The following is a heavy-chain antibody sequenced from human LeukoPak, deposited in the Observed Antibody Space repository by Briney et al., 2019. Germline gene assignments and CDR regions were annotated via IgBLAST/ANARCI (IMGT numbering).Heavy chain of an antibody. CDR3: ARRGYYDSSGYPFDY. D-gene: IGHD3-22*01. V-gene: IGHV3-21*01. CDR1: GFTFSSYS. Sequence: NPGGSLRLSCAASGFTFSSYSMNWVRQAPGKGLECVSSISSSSSYIYYADSVKGRFTISRDNAKNSLYLQMNSLRAEDTAVYYCARRGYYDSSGYPFDYWGQGTLVTVSS. CDR2: ISSSSSYI. J-gene: IGHJ4*02.